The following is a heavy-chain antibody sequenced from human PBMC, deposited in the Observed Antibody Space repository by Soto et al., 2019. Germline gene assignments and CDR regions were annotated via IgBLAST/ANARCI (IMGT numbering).Heavy chain of an antibody. CDR1: GFSLTTGGVG. Sequence: QIALKESGPTLVKPKQTLTLTCTFSGFSLTTGGVGVGWIRQLPGKALEWLALIYWDDDKRYSPSLTRRLTITKDTSNNQVVLTMTNVDPTDTGTYYCAHRESDREAYWGQGILVTVSS. V-gene: IGHV2-5*02. CDR2: IYWDDDK. CDR3: AHRESDREAY. J-gene: IGHJ4*02. D-gene: IGHD3-10*01.